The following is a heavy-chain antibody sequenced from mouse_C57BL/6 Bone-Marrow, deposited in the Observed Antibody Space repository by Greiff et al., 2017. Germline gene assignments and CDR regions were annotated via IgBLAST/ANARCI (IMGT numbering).Heavy chain of an antibody. CDR2: ISDGGSYT. CDR3: ARDGYYGSSYVRYFDY. V-gene: IGHV5-4*01. CDR1: GFTFSSYA. D-gene: IGHD1-1*01. J-gene: IGHJ2*01. Sequence: EVHLVESGGGLVKPGGSLKLSCAASGFTFSSYAMSWVRQTPEKRLEWVATISDGGSYTYYPDNVKGRFTISRDNAKNNLYLQMSHLKSEDTAMYYCARDGYYGSSYVRYFDYWGQGTTLTVSS.